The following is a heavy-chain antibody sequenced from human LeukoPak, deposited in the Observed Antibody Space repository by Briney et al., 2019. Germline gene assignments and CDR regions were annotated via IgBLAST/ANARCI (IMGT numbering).Heavy chain of an antibody. CDR2: IIPIFGTA. V-gene: IGHV1-69*13. D-gene: IGHD6-13*01. Sequence: GASVKVSCKASGGTFSSYAISWVRQAPGQGLEWMGGIIPIFGTANYAQKFQGRVTITADESTSTAYMELSSLRSEDTAVYYCARDISWYVYYYYYMDVWGKGTTVTISS. CDR3: ARDISWYVYYYYYMDV. J-gene: IGHJ6*03. CDR1: GGTFSSYA.